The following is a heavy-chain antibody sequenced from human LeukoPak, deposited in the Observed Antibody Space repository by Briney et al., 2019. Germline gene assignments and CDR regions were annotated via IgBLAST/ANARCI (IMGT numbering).Heavy chain of an antibody. CDR2: ISSSSSYI. J-gene: IGHJ4*02. D-gene: IGHD3-10*01. CDR1: GFTFSSYE. CDR3: LRSYYYGSGSYVDY. Sequence: GGSLRLSCAASGFTFSSYEMNWVRQAPGKGLEWVSYISSSSSYIYYADSVKGRFTISRDNAKNSLYLQMNSLRAEDTAVYYCLRSYYYGSGSYVDYWGQGTLVTVSS. V-gene: IGHV3-21*05.